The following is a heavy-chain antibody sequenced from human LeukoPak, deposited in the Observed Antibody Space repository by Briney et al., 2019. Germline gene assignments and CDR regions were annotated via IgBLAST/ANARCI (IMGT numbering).Heavy chain of an antibody. Sequence: SETLSLTCTVSGGSISSGDYYWSWIRQPPGKGLEWIGYIYYSGSTNYNPSLKSRVTISVDKSKNQFSLKLSSVTAADTAVYYCARRSSGWSLDYWGQGTLVTVSS. D-gene: IGHD6-19*01. CDR3: ARRSSGWSLDY. V-gene: IGHV4-30-4*01. CDR1: GGSISSGDYY. CDR2: IYYSGST. J-gene: IGHJ4*02.